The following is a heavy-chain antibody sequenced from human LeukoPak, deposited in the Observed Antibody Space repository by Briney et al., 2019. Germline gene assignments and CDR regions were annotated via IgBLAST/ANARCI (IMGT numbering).Heavy chain of an antibody. Sequence: SETLSLTRTVSGGSISSYYWSWIRQPPGKGLEWIGYIYYSGSTNYNPSLKSRVTISVDTSKNQFSLKLSSVTAADTAVYYCARQSSSSSPPHYMDVWGKGTTVTVSS. CDR1: GGSISSYY. V-gene: IGHV4-59*08. CDR2: IYYSGST. CDR3: ARQSSSSSPPHYMDV. J-gene: IGHJ6*03. D-gene: IGHD6-6*01.